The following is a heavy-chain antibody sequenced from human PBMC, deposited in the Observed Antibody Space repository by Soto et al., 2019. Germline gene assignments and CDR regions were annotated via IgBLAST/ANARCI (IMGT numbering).Heavy chain of an antibody. D-gene: IGHD1-26*01. Sequence: QVQLVQSGAEVKKPGASVKVSCKVSGYTFTSYGISWVRQAPGQGLEWMGWINTYNGNINYAQKLQGRVTMTTDTSTSTAYVELRSLRSDDTALHYCAREWGGYKYFDCWGQGTLVTVSS. CDR2: INTYNGNI. V-gene: IGHV1-18*01. CDR3: AREWGGYKYFDC. CDR1: GYTFTSYG. J-gene: IGHJ4*02.